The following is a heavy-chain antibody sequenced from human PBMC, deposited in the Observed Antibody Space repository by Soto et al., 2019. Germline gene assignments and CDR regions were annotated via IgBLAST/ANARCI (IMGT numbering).Heavy chain of an antibody. J-gene: IGHJ3*02. V-gene: IGHV3-48*03. D-gene: IGHD3-22*01. CDR2: ISSSGSTI. CDR1: GFTFSSYE. CDR3: ARGTGYYYVKNAFDI. Sequence: GGSLRLSCAASGFTFSSYEMNWVRQAPGKGLEWVSYISSSGSTIYYADSVKGRFTISRDNAKNSLYLQMNSLRAEDTAVYYCARGTGYYYVKNAFDIWGQGTMVTVSS.